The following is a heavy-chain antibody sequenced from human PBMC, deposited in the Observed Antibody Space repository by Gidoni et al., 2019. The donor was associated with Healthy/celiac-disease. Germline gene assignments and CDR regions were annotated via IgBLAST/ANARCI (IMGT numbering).Heavy chain of an antibody. J-gene: IGHJ3*02. CDR1: GGTFSSYA. CDR3: ARQGVELVPAAFDI. Sequence: QVQLVQSGAEVKKPGSSVKVSCKASGGTFSSYAISWVRQAPGQGLEWMGRISPILGIANYAQKFQGRVTITADKSTSTAYMELSSLRSEDTAVYYCARQGVELVPAAFDIWGQGTMVTVSS. D-gene: IGHD1-1*01. V-gene: IGHV1-69*04. CDR2: ISPILGIA.